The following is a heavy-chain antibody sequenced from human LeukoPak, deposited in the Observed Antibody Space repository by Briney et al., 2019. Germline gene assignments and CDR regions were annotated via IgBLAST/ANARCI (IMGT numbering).Heavy chain of an antibody. Sequence: SDTLSVTCTVSGGSINNGYWSWVRQLPGKRLEWIGYLYNGGSTIYNPSLTSRVTMSVDPSNNPFSLNLSSVTAADTAVYYCAKDGGEGAESWGQGTLVTVSS. CDR3: AKDGGEGAES. V-gene: IGHV4-59*01. CDR2: LYNGGST. D-gene: IGHD3-16*01. CDR1: GGSINNGY. J-gene: IGHJ4*02.